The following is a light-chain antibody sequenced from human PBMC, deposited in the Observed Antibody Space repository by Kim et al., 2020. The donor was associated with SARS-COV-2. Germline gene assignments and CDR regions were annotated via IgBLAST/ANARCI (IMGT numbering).Light chain of an antibody. J-gene: IGKJ2*01. CDR1: QNVNNW. V-gene: IGKV1-5*03. CDR2: KSS. CDR3: QQYYSISPTYT. Sequence: DIQMTQSPSTLSASIGDRVTITCRASQNVNNWLAWYQQKPGKAPKLLIYKSSTLESGVPSRFSGSGSGTEFTLTINSLQPDDFATYYCQQYYSISPTYTFGQGTKLEI.